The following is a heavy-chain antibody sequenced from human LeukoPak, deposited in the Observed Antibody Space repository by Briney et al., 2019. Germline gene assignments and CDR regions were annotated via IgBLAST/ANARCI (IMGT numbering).Heavy chain of an antibody. Sequence: ASVTVSCKASGYTFTGYYMHWVRQAPGQGLEWMGWINPNSGGTNYAQKFQGRVTMTRDTSISTAYMELSRLRSDDTAVYYCASDYTMTDDAFDIWGQGIMVTVSS. V-gene: IGHV1-2*02. D-gene: IGHD4-17*01. CDR3: ASDYTMTDDAFDI. CDR2: INPNSGGT. J-gene: IGHJ3*02. CDR1: GYTFTGYY.